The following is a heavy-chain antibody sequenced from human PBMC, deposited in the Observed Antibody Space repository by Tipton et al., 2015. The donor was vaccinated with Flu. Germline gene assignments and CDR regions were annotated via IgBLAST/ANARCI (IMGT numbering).Heavy chain of an antibody. CDR1: GYTFGTYA. Sequence: SLRLCCAASGYTFGTYAMNWVRQAPGKGLEWVSSDDKNGHTTYYADSVKGRFTISRDDSKNTLYLQMNSLRTEDTAVYYCARDSSGYHSEGLDYWGQGTLVTVSS. V-gene: IGHV3-23*01. CDR2: DDKNGHTT. J-gene: IGHJ4*02. D-gene: IGHD6-25*01. CDR3: ARDSSGYHSEGLDY.